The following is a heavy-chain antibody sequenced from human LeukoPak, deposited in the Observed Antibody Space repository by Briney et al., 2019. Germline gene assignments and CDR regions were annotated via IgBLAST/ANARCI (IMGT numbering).Heavy chain of an antibody. Sequence: SETLSLTCAVYGGSFSGYYWSWIRQPPGKGLEWIGEINHSGSTNYNPSLKSRVTISVDTSKNQFSLKLSSVTAADTAVYYCARQYGSGSYYTAGNFGSRRYYMDVWGKGTTVTVSS. CDR2: INHSGST. D-gene: IGHD3-10*01. CDR1: GGSFSGYY. J-gene: IGHJ6*03. CDR3: ARQYGSGSYYTAGNFGSRRYYMDV. V-gene: IGHV4-34*01.